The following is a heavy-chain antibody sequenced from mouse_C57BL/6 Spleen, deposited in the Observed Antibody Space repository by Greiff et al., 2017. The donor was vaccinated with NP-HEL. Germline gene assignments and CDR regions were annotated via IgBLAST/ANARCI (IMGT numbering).Heavy chain of an antibody. V-gene: IGHV5-4*01. CDR2: ISDGGSYT. J-gene: IGHJ3*01. CDR1: GFTFSSYA. D-gene: IGHD1-1*01. Sequence: EVKLMESGGGLVKPGGSLKLSCAASGFTFSSYAMSWVRQTPEKRLEWVATISDGGSYTYYPDNVKGRFTISRDNAKNNLYLQMSHLKSEDTAMYYCARDGAYYYGSSPFAYWGQGTLVTVSA. CDR3: ARDGAYYYGSSPFAY.